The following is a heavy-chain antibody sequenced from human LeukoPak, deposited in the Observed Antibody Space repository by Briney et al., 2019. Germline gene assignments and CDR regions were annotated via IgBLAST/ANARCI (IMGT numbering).Heavy chain of an antibody. CDR1: GCTFSSYA. J-gene: IGHJ6*04. CDR2: IIPIFGTA. D-gene: IGHD2-2*01. CDR3: ARGDIVVVPAASLYYYYGMDV. Sequence: SVKVSCKASGCTFSSYAISWVRQAPGQGLEWVGGIIPIFGTANYAQKFQGRVTITADKSTSTAYMELSSLRSEDTAVYYCARGDIVVVPAASLYYYYGMDVWGKGTTVTVSS. V-gene: IGHV1-69*06.